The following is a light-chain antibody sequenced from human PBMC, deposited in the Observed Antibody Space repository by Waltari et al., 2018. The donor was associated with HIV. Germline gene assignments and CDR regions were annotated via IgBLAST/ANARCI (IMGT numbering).Light chain of an antibody. CDR3: QQYDDGPRGIT. J-gene: IGKJ2*01. CDR2: EEA. V-gene: IGKV3-15*01. CDR1: QSISAK. Sequence: EIVMTQSPPTLSVSPGQRVTLSFRASQSISAKVAWYQQRPGQAPRLLIYEEATRPTGIPARFSGSGSGTEFTLTISSLQSEDFATYFCQQYDDGPRGITFGQGTTLEIK.